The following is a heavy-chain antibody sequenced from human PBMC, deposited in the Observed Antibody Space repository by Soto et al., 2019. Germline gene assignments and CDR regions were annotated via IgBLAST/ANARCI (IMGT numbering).Heavy chain of an antibody. D-gene: IGHD4-17*01. CDR1: GGSISSSSYY. J-gene: IGHJ4*02. Sequence: QLQLQESGPGLVKPSETLSLTCTVSGGSISSSSYYWGWIRQPPGKGLEWIGSIYYSGSTYYNPSLKSRVTISVDTSKNQFSLKLSSVPAADTAVYYCASPSPDYGDYDSGFSDYWGQGTLVTVSS. CDR2: IYYSGST. V-gene: IGHV4-39*01. CDR3: ASPSPDYGDYDSGFSDY.